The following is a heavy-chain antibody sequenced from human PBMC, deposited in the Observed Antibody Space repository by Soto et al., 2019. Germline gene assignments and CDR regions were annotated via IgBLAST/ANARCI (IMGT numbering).Heavy chain of an antibody. D-gene: IGHD2-2*01. CDR2: IYYSGST. V-gene: IGHV4-31*03. CDR3: ARGTQPSYIVVVPGQVDFEY. CDR1: GGSISSGGYY. J-gene: IGHJ4*02. Sequence: SETLSLTCTVSGGSISSGGYYWSWIRQHPGKGLEWIGYIYYSGSTYYNPSLKGRVTISVDTSKNQFSLKLSSVTAADTAVYYCARGTQPSYIVVVPGQVDFEYWGQGTLVTVSS.